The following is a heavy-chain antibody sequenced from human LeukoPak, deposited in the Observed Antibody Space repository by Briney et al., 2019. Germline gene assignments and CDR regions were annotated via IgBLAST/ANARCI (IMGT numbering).Heavy chain of an antibody. CDR3: VNLGYSD. CDR1: GFTFSNYW. CDR2: IKQDGSEI. J-gene: IGHJ4*02. V-gene: IGHV3-7*01. D-gene: IGHD5-12*01. Sequence: GGSLRLSCAASGFTFSNYWMGWVRQAPGKGLEWVANIKQDGSEIYYVDSVKGRFTISRDNAKNLVYLQMNSLRVEDTAVYYCVNLGYSDGGQGTLVTVSS.